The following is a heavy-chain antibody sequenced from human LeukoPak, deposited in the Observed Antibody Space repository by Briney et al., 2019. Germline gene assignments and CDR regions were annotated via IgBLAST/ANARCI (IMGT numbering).Heavy chain of an antibody. J-gene: IGHJ4*02. D-gene: IGHD3-3*01. Sequence: EASVTVSCKASGYTFTDYYIHWVRQAPGQGLEWMGWINPNSGGTNYAQRFQGRVTMTRDTSNSTAYMELSSLRSDDTAVYYCAREAIFGVVREYYFDYWGQGTLVTVS. CDR1: GYTFTDYY. V-gene: IGHV1-2*02. CDR2: INPNSGGT. CDR3: AREAIFGVVREYYFDY.